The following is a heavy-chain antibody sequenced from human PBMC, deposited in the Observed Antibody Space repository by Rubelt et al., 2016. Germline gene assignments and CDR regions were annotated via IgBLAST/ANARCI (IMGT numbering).Heavy chain of an antibody. CDR2: IRQDGNEQ. J-gene: IGHJ4*02. CDR3: ARDGCGNTRAVNTIDY. Sequence: EVQLVGSGGGLVQPGGSLRLSCVASGFAVSSNYMCWVRQAPGKGLEWVANIRQDGNEQYYVDSVKGRFTIYRENAQNSLYPQMNSRRAGETAIYYCARDGCGNTRAVNTIDYWGQGTLVTVSS. D-gene: IGHD2-2*03. CDR1: GFAVSSNY. V-gene: IGHV3-7*03.